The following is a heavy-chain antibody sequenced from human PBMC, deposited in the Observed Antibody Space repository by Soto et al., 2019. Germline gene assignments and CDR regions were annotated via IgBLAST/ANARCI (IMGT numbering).Heavy chain of an antibody. J-gene: IGHJ6*02. CDR2: IIPIFGTA. CDR1: GGTFSSYA. D-gene: IGHD4-17*01. CDR3: ARWEVTTHYYSGMDV. Sequence: GASVKVSCKASGGTFSSYAISWVRQAPGQGLEWMGGIIPIFGTANYAQKFQGRVTITADESTSTAYMELSSLRSEDTAVYYCARWEVTTHYYSGMDVWGQGTTVTVYS. V-gene: IGHV1-69*13.